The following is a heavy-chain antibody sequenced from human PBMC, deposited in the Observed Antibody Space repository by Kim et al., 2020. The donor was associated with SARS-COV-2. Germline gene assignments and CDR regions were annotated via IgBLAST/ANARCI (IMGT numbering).Heavy chain of an antibody. Sequence: SETLSLTCTVSGGSISSYYWSWIRQPPGKGLEWIGYIYYSGSTNYNPSLKSRVTISVDTSKNQFSLKLSSVTAADTAVYYCAREGGSGYYYYWGQGTLVTVSS. D-gene: IGHD3-22*01. V-gene: IGHV4-59*13. CDR2: IYYSGST. J-gene: IGHJ4*02. CDR1: GGSISSYY. CDR3: AREGGSGYYYY.